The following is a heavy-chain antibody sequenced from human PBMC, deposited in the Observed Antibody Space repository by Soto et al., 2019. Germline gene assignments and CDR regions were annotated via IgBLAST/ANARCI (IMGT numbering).Heavy chain of an antibody. Sequence: QITLKESGPTLVKPTQTLTLTCTFSGFSLSTNGVGVGWIRQPPGKALEWLGLLYWDDDKRYSPSLKSRLTITKDTSRDQAVLTMTNMDPVDTATYYCAYRRPAGRFFDSWGQGTLVTVSS. CDR2: LYWDDDK. J-gene: IGHJ4*02. V-gene: IGHV2-5*02. D-gene: IGHD3-3*01. CDR3: AYRRPAGRFFDS. CDR1: GFSLSTNGVG.